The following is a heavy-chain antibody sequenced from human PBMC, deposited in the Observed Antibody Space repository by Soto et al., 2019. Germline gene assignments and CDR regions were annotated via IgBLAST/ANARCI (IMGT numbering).Heavy chain of an antibody. J-gene: IGHJ4*02. V-gene: IGHV3-30-3*01. CDR2: ISYDGSNK. CDR3: ANLPIRYFDWLLEESFDY. CDR1: GFTFSSYA. Sequence: QVQLVESGGGVVQPGRSLRLSCAASGFTFSSYAMHWVRQAPGKGLEWVAVISYDGSNKYYADSVKGRFTISRDNSKNTLYLQMNSLRAEDTAVYYCANLPIRYFDWLLEESFDYWGQGTLVTVSS. D-gene: IGHD3-9*01.